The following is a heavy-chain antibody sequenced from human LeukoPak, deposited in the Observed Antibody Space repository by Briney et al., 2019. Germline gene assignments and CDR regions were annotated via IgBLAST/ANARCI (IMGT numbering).Heavy chain of an antibody. Sequence: GSLSLSSAASGFSFTDYFIYWSRPAPGQGLEWLSYISGNSRFREYADSVKGRFTISRDNARNLLFLQMDSLRAEDTAVYYCARDLNTGMDVWGRGTTVTVSS. J-gene: IGHJ6*02. CDR1: GFSFTDYF. CDR3: ARDLNTGMDV. D-gene: IGHD2/OR15-2a*01. V-gene: IGHV3-11*05. CDR2: ISGNSRFR.